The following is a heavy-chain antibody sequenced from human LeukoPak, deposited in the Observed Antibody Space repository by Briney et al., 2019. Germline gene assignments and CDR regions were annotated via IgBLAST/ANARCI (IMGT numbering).Heavy chain of an antibody. J-gene: IGHJ4*02. V-gene: IGHV3-21*01. Sequence: GGSLRLSCAASGFTFSSYSMNWVRQAPGKGLEWVSSISSSSSYIYYADSVRGRFTIPRDNAKNSLYLQMSSLRAEDTAVYFCASNYDDSGYYGMDYWGQGALVTVTS. CDR1: GFTFSSYS. CDR2: ISSSSSYI. CDR3: ASNYDDSGYYGMDY. D-gene: IGHD3-22*01.